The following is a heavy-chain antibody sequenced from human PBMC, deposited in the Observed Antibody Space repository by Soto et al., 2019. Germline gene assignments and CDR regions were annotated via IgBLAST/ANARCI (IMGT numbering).Heavy chain of an antibody. D-gene: IGHD3-22*01. J-gene: IGHJ6*02. Sequence: SETLSLTCTVSRGSISSGTNYWAWIRQPPGKGLEWIANIYYSGSTYYNPSLRSRVTISVDKSKNQLSLKVTSVTAADTAVYYCARLWDYDSRGKDYYYYYAMDVWGQGTKVTVSS. CDR1: RGSISSGTNY. CDR2: IYYSGST. CDR3: ARLWDYDSRGKDYYYYYAMDV. V-gene: IGHV4-39*01.